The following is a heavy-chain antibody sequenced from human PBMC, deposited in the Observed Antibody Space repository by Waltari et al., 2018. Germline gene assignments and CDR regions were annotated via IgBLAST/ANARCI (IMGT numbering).Heavy chain of an antibody. Sequence: EVQLVESGGGLVQPGGSLRLSCAASGFTFSNFWMDLVRQAPGKGLEWVANIKEDGSERHYIDSVKGRFTISRDNAKNLLYLEMNSLRAGDTAVYYCSVSLNSWGQGTLVTVSS. CDR2: IKEDGSER. CDR1: GFTFSNFW. CDR3: SVSLNS. J-gene: IGHJ4*02. V-gene: IGHV3-7*01.